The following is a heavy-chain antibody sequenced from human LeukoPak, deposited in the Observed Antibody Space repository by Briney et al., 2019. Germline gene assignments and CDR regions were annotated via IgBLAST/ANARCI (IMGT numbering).Heavy chain of an antibody. CDR2: ISGSGGST. J-gene: IGHJ5*02. CDR3: AKDSGYSYAYNWFDP. V-gene: IGHV3-23*01. CDR1: GFTVSSNY. D-gene: IGHD5-18*01. Sequence: GGSLRLSCAASGFTVSSNYMSWVRQAPGKGLEWVSAISGSGGSTYYADSVKGRFTISRDNSKNTLYLQMNSLRAEDTAVYYCAKDSGYSYAYNWFDPWGQGTLVTVSS.